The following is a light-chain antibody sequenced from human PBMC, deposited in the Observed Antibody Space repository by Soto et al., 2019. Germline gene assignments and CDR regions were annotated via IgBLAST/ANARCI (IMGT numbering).Light chain of an antibody. CDR3: CSFTSISTGVL. V-gene: IGLV2-14*01. J-gene: IGLJ2*01. Sequence: QSALTQPASVSGSPGQSITISCTGASSDVGDYSYVSWYQHHPGQAPELLIYEVSNRPSGVSHRFSGSKSGNTASLTISGLQAEDEADYYCCSFTSISTGVLFGGGTKLT. CDR2: EVS. CDR1: SSDVGDYSY.